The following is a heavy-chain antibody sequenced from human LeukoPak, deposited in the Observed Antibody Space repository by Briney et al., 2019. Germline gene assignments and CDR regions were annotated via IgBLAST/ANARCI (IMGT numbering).Heavy chain of an antibody. D-gene: IGHD4-17*01. V-gene: IGHV3-30-3*01. CDR2: ISYDGSKK. Sequence: PGGSLRLSCAASGFMFRNYAMHWFRQAPGKGLEWVAVISYDGSKKYYADSVKGRFTISRDNSKNTLSLQVNSLRAEDTAVYHCARNDYGLYYFDYWGQGTLVTVSS. CDR1: GFMFRNYA. J-gene: IGHJ4*02. CDR3: ARNDYGLYYFDY.